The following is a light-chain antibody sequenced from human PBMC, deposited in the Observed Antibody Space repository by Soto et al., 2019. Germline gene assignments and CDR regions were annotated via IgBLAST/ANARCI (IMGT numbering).Light chain of an antibody. CDR1: SGHSSYA. J-gene: IGLJ2*01. CDR2: LNSDGSH. Sequence: QLVLTQSPSASASLGASVKLTCTLNSGHSSYAIAWRQQQPEKGPRYLMKLNSDGSHSKGDGIPDRFSGSSSGAERYLTISSLQSEDEADYYCQTWDTGIRVVFGGGTKLTVL. CDR3: QTWDTGIRVV. V-gene: IGLV4-69*01.